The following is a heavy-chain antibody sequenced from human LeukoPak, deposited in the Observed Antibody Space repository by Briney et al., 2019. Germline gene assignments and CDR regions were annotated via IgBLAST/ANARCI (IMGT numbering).Heavy chain of an antibody. J-gene: IGHJ3*02. CDR3: AKATRELDAFDI. CDR1: GFTFSGYA. V-gene: IGHV3-9*03. CDR2: ISWNSGSI. Sequence: GGSLRLSCAASGFTFSGYAMHWVRQAPGKGLEWVSGISWNSGSIGYADSVKGRFTISRDNAKNSLYLQMNSLRAEDMALYYCAKATRELDAFDIWGQGTMVTVSS. D-gene: IGHD3-10*01.